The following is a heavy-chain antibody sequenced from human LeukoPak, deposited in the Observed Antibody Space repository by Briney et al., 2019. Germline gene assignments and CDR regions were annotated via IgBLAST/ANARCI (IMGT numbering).Heavy chain of an antibody. J-gene: IGHJ4*02. V-gene: IGHV4-59*01. D-gene: IGHD6-13*01. Sequence: SETLSLTCTVSGASISSYYWSWIRQPPGKGLEWIGYTFYSGSTLYNPSLQSRVTISVDTSKNQFSLKLTSVTAADTAVYYCASGPYPAAGTDHQFDYWGQGTLVTVSS. CDR2: TFYSGST. CDR1: GASISSYY. CDR3: ASGPYPAAGTDHQFDY.